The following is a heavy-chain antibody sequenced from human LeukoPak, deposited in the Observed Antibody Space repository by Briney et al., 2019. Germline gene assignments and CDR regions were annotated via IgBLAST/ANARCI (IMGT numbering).Heavy chain of an antibody. CDR3: ASRGGKSYFHT. Sequence: GESLQISCKGSGYSFTSYWIGWVRQMPGKGLEWMGIIYPSDSDTRYSPSFQGQVTVSADKSISTAYLQRSSLKASDTAVYYCASRGGKSYFHTWGQGTLVTVSS. D-gene: IGHD1-26*01. CDR1: GYSFTSYW. V-gene: IGHV5-51*01. J-gene: IGHJ1*01. CDR2: IYPSDSDT.